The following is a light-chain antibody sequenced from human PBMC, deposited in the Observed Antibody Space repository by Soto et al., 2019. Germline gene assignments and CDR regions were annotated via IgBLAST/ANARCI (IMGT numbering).Light chain of an antibody. J-gene: IGLJ2*01. CDR1: SSNIGSNT. Sequence: QSVLTQPPSASGTPGQRVTISCSGSSSNIGSNTVNWYQQLPGTAPKLLIYSNNQRPSGVPDRFSGSKSGTSASLAISGLQSEDEADYYCAAWDDSLNGNVVFRGGTKLTVL. V-gene: IGLV1-44*01. CDR3: AAWDDSLNGNVV. CDR2: SNN.